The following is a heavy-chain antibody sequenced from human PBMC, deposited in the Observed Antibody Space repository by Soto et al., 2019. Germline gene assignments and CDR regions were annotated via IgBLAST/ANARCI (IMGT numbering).Heavy chain of an antibody. CDR2: IRRKAYGGTT. CDR1: GFNFGVHA. J-gene: IGHJ4*02. V-gene: IGHV3-49*04. Sequence: GGSLRLSCSASGFNFGVHAMSWVRQAPGKGLEWVGFIRRKAYGGTTDYAASVKGRFTISRDDSKSIAYLYMNSLKIEDTAVYYCTRSLAIDFDSWGQGTLVTVSS. CDR3: TRSLAIDFDS.